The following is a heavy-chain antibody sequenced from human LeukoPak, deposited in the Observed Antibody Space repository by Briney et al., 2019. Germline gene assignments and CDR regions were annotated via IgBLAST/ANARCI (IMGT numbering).Heavy chain of an antibody. D-gene: IGHD3-10*01. CDR3: ARCTRREYYFSFDY. CDR1: GGTFSSYA. CDR2: IIPIFGTA. Sequence: ASVKVSCKASGGTFSSYAISWVRRAPGQGLEWMGGIIPIFGTANYAQKFQGRVTITTDESTSTAYMELSSLRSEDTAVYYCARCTRREYYFSFDYWGQGTLVTVSS. V-gene: IGHV1-69*05. J-gene: IGHJ4*02.